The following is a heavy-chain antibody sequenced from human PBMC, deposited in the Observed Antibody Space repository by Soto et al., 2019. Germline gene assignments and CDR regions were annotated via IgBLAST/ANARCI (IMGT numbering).Heavy chain of an antibody. J-gene: IGHJ6*02. V-gene: IGHV1-18*01. CDR2: ISAYNGNT. Sequence: ASVKVSCKAAGYAFTSCGISWGRQAPGQGLEWMGWISAYNGNTNYAQKLQGRVTMTTDTSTSTAYMELRSLRSDDTAVYYCARDRSSWYSRPPYYYYCIDVWGHATTVTLSS. D-gene: IGHD6-13*01. CDR1: GYAFTSCG. CDR3: ARDRSSWYSRPPYYYYCIDV.